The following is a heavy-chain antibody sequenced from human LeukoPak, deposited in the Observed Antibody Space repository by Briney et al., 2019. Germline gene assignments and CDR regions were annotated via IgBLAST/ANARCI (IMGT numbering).Heavy chain of an antibody. J-gene: IGHJ3*02. Sequence: SETLSLTCSVSNYSLKRGYYWGWIRQPPGKGPEWIGNIYHTGYSYSNPSLKSRVSLSVDTSKNQFSLRLSSVTAADTAVYYCARRDYDFWSGYYTGAFDIWGQGTMVTVSS. CDR1: NYSLKRGYY. V-gene: IGHV4-38-2*02. CDR3: ARRDYDFWSGYYTGAFDI. D-gene: IGHD3-3*01. CDR2: IYHTGYS.